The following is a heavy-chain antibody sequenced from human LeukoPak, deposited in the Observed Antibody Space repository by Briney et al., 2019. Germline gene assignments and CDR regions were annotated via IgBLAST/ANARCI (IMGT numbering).Heavy chain of an antibody. D-gene: IGHD6-19*01. CDR1: GFTSSTYW. J-gene: IGHJ4*02. V-gene: IGHV3-7*03. CDR3: ARTGSSGWSYFDY. Sequence: GGSLRLSCAASGFTSSTYWMSWVRQAPGKGLEWVANIKQDGSEKYYVDSVKGRFTISRDNAKDSLYLQMNSLRAEDTAVYYCARTGSSGWSYFDYWGQGTLVTVSS. CDR2: IKQDGSEK.